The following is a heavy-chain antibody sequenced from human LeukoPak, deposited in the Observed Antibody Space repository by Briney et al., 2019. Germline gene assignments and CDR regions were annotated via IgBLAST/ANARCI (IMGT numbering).Heavy chain of an antibody. J-gene: IGHJ6*03. D-gene: IGHD2-2*01. V-gene: IGHV4-34*01. CDR1: GGSFSGYY. CDR2: INHSGST. CDR3: ARGQIGRCSSTSCYWSYYYYYMDV. Sequence: SETLSLTCAVYGGSFSGYYWSWIRQPPGKGLEWIGEINHSGSTNYNPSLKSRVTISVDTSKNQFSLKLSSVAAADTAVYYCARGQIGRCSSTSCYWSYYYYYMDVWGKGTTVTVSS.